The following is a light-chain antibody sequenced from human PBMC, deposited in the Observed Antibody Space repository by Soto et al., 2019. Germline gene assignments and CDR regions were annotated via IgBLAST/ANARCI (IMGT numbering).Light chain of an antibody. J-gene: IGKJ1*01. CDR2: GAS. CDR1: QSISSH. Sequence: EIGMTQSPATLSVSPGERATLSCRASQSISSHLAWYKQKPGQVPRLLIYGASTRATGIPARFSGSASGTEFPLTISRMKSEDSAVYYCQQYNTWWTFGQGTKVDI. CDR3: QQYNTWWT. V-gene: IGKV3-15*01.